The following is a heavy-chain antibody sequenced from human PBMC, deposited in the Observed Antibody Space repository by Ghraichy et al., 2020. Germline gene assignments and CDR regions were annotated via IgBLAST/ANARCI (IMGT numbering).Heavy chain of an antibody. CDR1: GFTFSSYW. CDR2: IKQDGSEK. CDR3: ARDGSYYYYYGMDV. J-gene: IGHJ6*02. Sequence: GGSLRLSCAASGFTFSSYWMSWVRQAPGKGLEWVANIKQDGSEKYYVASVKGRFTISRDNAKNSLYLQMNSLRAEDTAVYFCARDGSYYYYYGMDVWGQGTTVTVSS. V-gene: IGHV3-7*01.